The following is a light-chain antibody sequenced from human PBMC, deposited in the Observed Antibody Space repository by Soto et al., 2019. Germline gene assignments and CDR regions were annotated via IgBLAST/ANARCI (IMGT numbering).Light chain of an antibody. V-gene: IGKV3-11*01. CDR2: DAS. CDR1: QSVSSY. J-gene: IGKJ4*01. Sequence: EIVLTQSPATLSLPPGERAALSCRASQSVSSYLAWYQQKPGQAPRLLIYDASNRATGIPARFSGSGSGTDFTLTISSLQSEDFAVYYCQQRSSWPLTFGGGTKGDIK. CDR3: QQRSSWPLT.